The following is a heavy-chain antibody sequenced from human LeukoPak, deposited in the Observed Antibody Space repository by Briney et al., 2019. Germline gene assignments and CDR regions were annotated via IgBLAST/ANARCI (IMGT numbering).Heavy chain of an antibody. D-gene: IGHD6-13*01. J-gene: IGHJ4*02. CDR3: AKSASSWPLYSFDS. Sequence: PGGSLRLSCAASGFIFDDYGMGWVRHAPGKGLEWVSGLNWNGGSTGSADSVKGRFIISRDNAKNCLYLQMNSLRAEDTALYYCAKSASSWPLYSFDSWGQGTLVTVSS. CDR1: GFIFDDYG. CDR2: LNWNGGST. V-gene: IGHV3-20*04.